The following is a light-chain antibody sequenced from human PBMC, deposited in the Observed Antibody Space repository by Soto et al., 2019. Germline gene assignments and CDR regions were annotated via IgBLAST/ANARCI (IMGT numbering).Light chain of an antibody. CDR2: EVT. Sequence: QSALTQPASVSGSPGQSIAISCTGTRSDVGAYNYVSWYQQHPGKAPKLMISEVTTRPSGVSDRFSGSKSGNTASLTISGLQAEDEADYSCSSFTSRFTFVFGTGTKLTVL. V-gene: IGLV2-14*01. CDR3: SSFTSRFTFV. J-gene: IGLJ1*01. CDR1: RSDVGAYNY.